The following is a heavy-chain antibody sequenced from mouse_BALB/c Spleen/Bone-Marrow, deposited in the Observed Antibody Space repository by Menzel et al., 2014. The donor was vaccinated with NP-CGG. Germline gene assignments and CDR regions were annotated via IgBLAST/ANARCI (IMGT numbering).Heavy chain of an antibody. CDR2: ISYSGST. D-gene: IGHD2-4*01. Sequence: EVKLVESEPGLVKPSQSLSLTCIVTGYSITRDYAWNWIRQFPGNKLEWMGYISYSGSTTYNPSLESRISITRDTSKNQFFLQLNSVTTEDTATYYCARSSSYDYDVGFAYWGQGTLVTVSA. CDR1: GYSITRDYA. J-gene: IGHJ3*01. V-gene: IGHV3-2*02. CDR3: ARSSSYDYDVGFAY.